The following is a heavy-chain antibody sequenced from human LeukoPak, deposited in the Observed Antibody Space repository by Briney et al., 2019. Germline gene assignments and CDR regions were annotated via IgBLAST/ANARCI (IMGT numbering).Heavy chain of an antibody. CDR2: IYPGDSDT. V-gene: IGHV5-51*01. CDR1: GYTFTSYW. Sequence: ASVKVSCKASGYTFTSYWIGWVRQMPGKGLEWMGIIYPGDSDTRYSPSFQGQVTISADKSISTAYLQWSSLKASDTAMYYCARQQGAGPRGVLVIWGKGTMVTFPS. CDR3: ARQQGAGPRGVLVI. J-gene: IGHJ3*02. D-gene: IGHD3-3*01.